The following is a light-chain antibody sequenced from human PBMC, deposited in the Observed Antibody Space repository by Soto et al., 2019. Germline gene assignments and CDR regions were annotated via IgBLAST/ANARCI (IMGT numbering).Light chain of an antibody. CDR2: KAS. J-gene: IGKJ4*01. CDR1: QSISSW. CDR3: QQYNSHPLT. Sequence: DIQMTQSPSTLSASVGDRVIITCRDSQSISSWLAWYQQKPGKAPNLLIYKASSLESGVPSRFSGSGSGTEFTLTISSLQPDDFATYYCQQYNSHPLTFGGGTKVEIK. V-gene: IGKV1-5*03.